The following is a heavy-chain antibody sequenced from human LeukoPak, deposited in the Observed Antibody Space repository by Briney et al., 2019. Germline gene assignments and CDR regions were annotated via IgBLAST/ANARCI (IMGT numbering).Heavy chain of an antibody. D-gene: IGHD4-17*01. Sequence: SETLSLTCTVSGGSISSFYWSWIRQPPGKGLEWIGYIYYSGSTNYNSSLKSRVTISVDTSKNQFSLKLSSVTAADTAVYYCARAYGDYANFDYWGQGTLVTVSS. CDR1: GGSISSFY. J-gene: IGHJ4*02. CDR3: ARAYGDYANFDY. V-gene: IGHV4-59*01. CDR2: IYYSGST.